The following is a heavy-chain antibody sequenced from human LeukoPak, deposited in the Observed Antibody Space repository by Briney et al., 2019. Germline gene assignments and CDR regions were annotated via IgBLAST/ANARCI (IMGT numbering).Heavy chain of an antibody. Sequence: PSETLSLTCTVSGGSISSSSYYWGWIRQPPGKGLEWIGSIYYSGSTYYNPSLKSRVTISVDTSKNQFSLKMRSATAADTAVYYCARDTGYSSSWYAFDIWGQGTMVTVSS. D-gene: IGHD6-13*01. V-gene: IGHV4-39*07. J-gene: IGHJ3*02. CDR3: ARDTGYSSSWYAFDI. CDR2: IYYSGST. CDR1: GGSISSSSYY.